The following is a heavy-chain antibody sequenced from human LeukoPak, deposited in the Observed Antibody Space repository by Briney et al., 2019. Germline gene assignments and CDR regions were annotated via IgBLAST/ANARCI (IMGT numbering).Heavy chain of an antibody. CDR1: GFTFSTYG. CDR3: AKEGYSSGWYEDY. D-gene: IGHD6-19*01. V-gene: IGHV3-30*02. CDR2: IRYDGGNK. Sequence: PGGSLRLSCAAAGFTFSTYGIHWVRQAPGMGLEWVAFIRYDGGNKYYADSVKGRFTISRDNFMNTVYLQMNSLRPEDTAVYYCAKEGYSSGWYEDYWGQGTLVTVSS. J-gene: IGHJ4*02.